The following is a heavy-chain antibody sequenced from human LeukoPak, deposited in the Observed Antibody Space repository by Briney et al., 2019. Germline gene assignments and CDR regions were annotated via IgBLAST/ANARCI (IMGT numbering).Heavy chain of an antibody. Sequence: ASVKVSCKASGYTFTDYYLHWVRQAPGQEFGWMGLINPNSGDTNYAQKFQGRVTMTRDTSISTAHMEMSRLRSDDTAVYYCARANFLYCSSTTCLFDYWGQGTLVTVSS. V-gene: IGHV1-2*02. CDR3: ARANFLYCSSTTCLFDY. CDR1: GYTFTDYY. D-gene: IGHD2-2*01. CDR2: INPNSGDT. J-gene: IGHJ4*02.